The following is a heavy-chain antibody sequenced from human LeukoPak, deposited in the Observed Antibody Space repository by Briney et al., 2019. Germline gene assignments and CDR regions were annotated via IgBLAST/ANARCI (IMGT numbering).Heavy chain of an antibody. CDR3: ARVRGWSQV. V-gene: IGHV4-59*01. CDR2: IYYSGST. CDR1: GASISSYY. D-gene: IGHD6-19*01. J-gene: IGHJ4*02. Sequence: SETLSLTCTVSGASISSYYWSWIRQPPGKGLEWIGYIYYSGSTNYNPSLKSRVTISVDTSKNQFSLKLSSVTAEDTAVYYCARVRGWSQVWGQGSLVTVSS.